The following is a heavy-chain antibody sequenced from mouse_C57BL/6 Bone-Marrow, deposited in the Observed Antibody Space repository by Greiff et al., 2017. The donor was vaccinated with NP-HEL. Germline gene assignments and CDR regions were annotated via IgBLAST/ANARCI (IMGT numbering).Heavy chain of an antibody. CDR1: GYAFSSSW. CDR2: IYPGDGDT. D-gene: IGHD2-4*01. Sequence: VQLQQSGPELVKPGASVKISCKASGYAFSSSWMNWVKQRPGKGLEWIGRIYPGDGDTNYNGKFKGKATLTADKSSSTAYMQLSSLTSEDSAVYFCARTCYDLFAYWGQGTLVTVSA. V-gene: IGHV1-82*01. J-gene: IGHJ3*01. CDR3: ARTCYDLFAY.